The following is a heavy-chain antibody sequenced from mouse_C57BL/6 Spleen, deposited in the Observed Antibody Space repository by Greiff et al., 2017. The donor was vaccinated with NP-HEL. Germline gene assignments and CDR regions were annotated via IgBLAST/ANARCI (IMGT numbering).Heavy chain of an antibody. Sequence: QVQLQQPGAELVKPGASVKLSCKASGYTFTSYWMQWVKQRPGQGLEWIGEIDPSDSYTNSNQKFKGKATSTVDLSSSTAYMQLSSLTSDDSAVYYCARLTGSYYFDYWGQGTTLTVSS. J-gene: IGHJ2*01. V-gene: IGHV1-50*01. CDR3: ARLTGSYYFDY. CDR2: IDPSDSYT. CDR1: GYTFTSYW. D-gene: IGHD4-1*01.